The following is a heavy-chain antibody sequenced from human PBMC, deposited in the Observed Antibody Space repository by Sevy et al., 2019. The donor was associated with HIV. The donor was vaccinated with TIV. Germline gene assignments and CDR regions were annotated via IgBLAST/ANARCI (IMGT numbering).Heavy chain of an antibody. CDR3: ARSIPPSGIGTCYSNLDR. V-gene: IGHV4-4*07. D-gene: IGHD2-21*01. J-gene: IGHJ1*01. Sequence: LSLTCTVSSGSISPYYWSWIRQPAGKGLEWIGRIYTSGSTTFNPSLKSRVTMSVDTSQNQFSLKLTSVTAADTAVYYCARSIPPSGIGTCYSNLDRWSHGTQVSVSS. CDR1: SGSISPYY. CDR2: IYTSGST.